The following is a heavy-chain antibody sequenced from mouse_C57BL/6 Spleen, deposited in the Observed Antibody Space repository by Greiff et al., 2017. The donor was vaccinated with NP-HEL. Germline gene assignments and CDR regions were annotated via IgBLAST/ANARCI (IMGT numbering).Heavy chain of an antibody. CDR2: INPSSGYT. Sequence: VQPQQSGAELAKPGASVKLSCKASGYTFTSYWMHWVKQRPGQGLEWIGYINPSSGYTKYNQKFKDKATLTADKSSSTAYMQLSSLTYEDSAVYYCARADYYGSSYDYYAMDYWGQGTSVTVSS. CDR3: ARADYYGSSYDYYAMDY. V-gene: IGHV1-7*01. D-gene: IGHD1-1*01. J-gene: IGHJ4*01. CDR1: GYTFTSYW.